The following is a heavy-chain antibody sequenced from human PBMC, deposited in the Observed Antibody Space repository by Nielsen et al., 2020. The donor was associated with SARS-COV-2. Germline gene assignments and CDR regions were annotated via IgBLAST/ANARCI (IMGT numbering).Heavy chain of an antibody. D-gene: IGHD2-2*01. Sequence: SRKISCAASGFTFDDYAMHWVRQAPGKGLEWVSGISWNSGSIGYADSVKGRFTISRDNAKNSLYLQMNSLRAEDTALYYCAKDVYPYGMDVWGQGTTVTVSS. J-gene: IGHJ6*02. CDR1: GFTFDDYA. CDR2: ISWNSGSI. CDR3: AKDVYPYGMDV. V-gene: IGHV3-9*01.